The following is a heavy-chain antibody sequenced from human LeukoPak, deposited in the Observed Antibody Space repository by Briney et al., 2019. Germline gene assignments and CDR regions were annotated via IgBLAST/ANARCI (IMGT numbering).Heavy chain of an antibody. V-gene: IGHV4-4*07. D-gene: IGHD6-6*01. CDR1: GGSMSGFY. CDR3: AKDRAARNGMDV. Sequence: PSETLSLICTVSGGSMSGFYWSWLRQPAGKGLEWIGRLYVSGTTTYNPSLKSRVTMSVEPSKNQFSLNLTSVTAADTAVYYCAKDRAARNGMDVWGHGTTVTVSS. J-gene: IGHJ6*02. CDR2: LYVSGTT.